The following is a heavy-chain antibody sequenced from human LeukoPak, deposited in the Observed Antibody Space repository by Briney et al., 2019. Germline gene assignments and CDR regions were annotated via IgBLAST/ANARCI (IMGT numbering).Heavy chain of an antibody. J-gene: IGHJ4*02. CDR2: IYPGDSDT. D-gene: IGHD2-2*01. CDR3: AGLGPRYCSSTSCYVHHFDY. CDR1: GYSFTSYW. V-gene: IGHV5-51*01. Sequence: GESLKISCKGSGYSFTSYWIGWVRQMPGKGLEWMGIIYPGDSDTRYSPSFQGQVTISADKSISTAYLQWSSLKASDTAMYYCAGLGPRYCSSTSCYVHHFDYWGQGTLVTVSS.